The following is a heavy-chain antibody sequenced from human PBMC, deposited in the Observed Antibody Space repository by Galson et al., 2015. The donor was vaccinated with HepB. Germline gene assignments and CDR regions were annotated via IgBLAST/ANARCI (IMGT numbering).Heavy chain of an antibody. CDR1: GYTLTELS. CDR3: ATLASAVALSLGWFDP. Sequence: SVKVSCKVSGYTLTELSMHWVRQAPGKGLEWVGGFDPEDGETIYAQKFQGRVTVTEDTSTDTAYMELSSLRSEDTAVYYCATLASAVALSLGWFDPWGQGTLVTVSS. D-gene: IGHD6-19*01. CDR2: FDPEDGET. J-gene: IGHJ5*02. V-gene: IGHV1-24*01.